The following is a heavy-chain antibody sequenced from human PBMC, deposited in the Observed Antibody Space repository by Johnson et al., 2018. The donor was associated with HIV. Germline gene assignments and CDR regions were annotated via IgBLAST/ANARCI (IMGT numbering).Heavy chain of an antibody. CDR3: ARGFRSAFVASFDI. Sequence: VQLVESGGGLVQPGVSLRLSCAASGFTFSSYWMSWVRQAPGKGLEWVANIKQDGSAKHYVDSVEGRFTISRDNAKNSLYLQMDSLRVEDTAVYYCARGFRSAFVASFDIWGQGRMVTVSS. CDR1: GFTFSSYW. J-gene: IGHJ3*02. V-gene: IGHV3-7*04. CDR2: IKQDGSAK. D-gene: IGHD3-3*01.